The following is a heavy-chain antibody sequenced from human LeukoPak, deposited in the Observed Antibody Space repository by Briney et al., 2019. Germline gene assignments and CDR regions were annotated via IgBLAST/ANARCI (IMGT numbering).Heavy chain of an antibody. CDR3: AREILVVGFFDL. J-gene: IGHJ3*01. CDR1: GDSISSINYY. V-gene: IGHV4-39*07. CDR2: ISYIGST. Sequence: SETLSLTCTVSGDSISSINYYCGWIRQPRGKVLGWIGNISYIGSTYHNPSLKSLVTISLDTSKNHCSLKLSSVPAADTAVYYCAREILVVGFFDLWGQGKMVTVSS. D-gene: IGHD2-15*01.